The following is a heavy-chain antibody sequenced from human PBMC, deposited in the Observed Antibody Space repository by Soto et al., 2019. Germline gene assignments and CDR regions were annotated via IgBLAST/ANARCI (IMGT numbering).Heavy chain of an antibody. J-gene: IGHJ4*02. D-gene: IGHD2-2*02. V-gene: IGHV1-46*01. Sequence: QVQLVQSGAEVKKPGASVKVSCKASGYTFTDYYMHWVRQAPGQGLEWMGFINPTGGGTTYAQKFQGRVTMTRDTSTSTVFMELSSLRSEDTAVYFCARRGRDHTVGYYFDYWGQGTLVTVSS. CDR3: ARRGRDHTVGYYFDY. CDR1: GYTFTDYY. CDR2: INPTGGGT.